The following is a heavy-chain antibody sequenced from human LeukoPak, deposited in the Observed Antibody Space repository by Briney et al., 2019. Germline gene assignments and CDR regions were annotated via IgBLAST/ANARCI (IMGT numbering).Heavy chain of an antibody. CDR1: GFTFSSYS. Sequence: GGSLRLSCAASGFTFSSYSMNWVRQAPGKGLEWASCISSSSSYIYYGDSVKGRFTISRDNAKNSLDLQMNSLRAEDTAVYYCARGEMATKGDAFDIWGQGTMVTVSS. CDR3: ARGEMATKGDAFDI. V-gene: IGHV3-21*01. D-gene: IGHD5-24*01. CDR2: ISSSSSYI. J-gene: IGHJ3*02.